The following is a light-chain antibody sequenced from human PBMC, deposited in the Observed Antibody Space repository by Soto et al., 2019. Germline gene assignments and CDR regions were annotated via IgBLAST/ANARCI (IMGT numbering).Light chain of an antibody. CDR2: GAS. V-gene: IGKV3-15*01. J-gene: IGKJ1*01. Sequence: EIVMTQSPGTLSVSPGARATLSCRASQSVSSNLAWYQQKPGQAPRLLIYGASTRATGIPSRFSGSGSETEFTLTISSLQSEDFAVYYCQQFYNWPQTFGQGTKVEIK. CDR1: QSVSSN. CDR3: QQFYNWPQT.